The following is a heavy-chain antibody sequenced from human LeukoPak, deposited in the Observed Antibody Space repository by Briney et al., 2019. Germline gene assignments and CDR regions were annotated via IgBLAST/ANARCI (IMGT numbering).Heavy chain of an antibody. V-gene: IGHV3-21*01. Sequence: GGSLRLSCAASGFPFSGNAMSWVRQVPGKGLEWVSSISSSSSYIYYADSVKGRFTISRDNAKNSLYLKMNSLRAEDTAVYYCARGDYYDSSGYYSPPPFDYWGQGTLVTVSS. CDR1: GFPFSGNA. CDR3: ARGDYYDSSGYYSPPPFDY. D-gene: IGHD3-22*01. J-gene: IGHJ4*02. CDR2: ISSSSSYI.